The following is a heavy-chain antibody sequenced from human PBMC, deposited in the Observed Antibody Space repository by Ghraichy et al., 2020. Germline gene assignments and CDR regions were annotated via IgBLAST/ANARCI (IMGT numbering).Heavy chain of an antibody. Sequence: LSLTCAASGFTFSSYSMNWVRQAPGKGLEWVSYISSSSSTIYYADSVKGRFTISRDNAKNSLSLQMNSLRDEDTAVYYCARGSGWPDKDDAFDIWGQGTMVTVSS. CDR1: GFTFSSYS. CDR2: ISSSSSTI. CDR3: ARGSGWPDKDDAFDI. J-gene: IGHJ3*02. V-gene: IGHV3-48*02. D-gene: IGHD6-19*01.